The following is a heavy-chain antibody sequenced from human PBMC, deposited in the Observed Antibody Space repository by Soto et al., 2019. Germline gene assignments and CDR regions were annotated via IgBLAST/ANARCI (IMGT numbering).Heavy chain of an antibody. Sequence: QVQLVQSGAEVKKPGASVKVSCKAFGYTFTSYAMHWVRQAPGQRLEWMGWINAGNANTKYSQKFQGRVTITRDTSASTAYMELSSLRSEDTAVYYCARTSGYYSYDYWGQGTLVTVSS. CDR2: INAGNANT. D-gene: IGHD3-3*01. V-gene: IGHV1-3*01. CDR3: ARTSGYYSYDY. CDR1: GYTFTSYA. J-gene: IGHJ4*02.